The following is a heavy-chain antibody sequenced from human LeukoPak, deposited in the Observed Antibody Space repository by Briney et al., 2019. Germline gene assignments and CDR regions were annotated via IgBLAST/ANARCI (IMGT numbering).Heavy chain of an antibody. Sequence: ASVKVSCKASGYTFTSYYMHWVRQAPGQGLEWMGIINPSGGSTSYAQKFQGRVTMTRDTSTSTVYMELSSLRSEDTAVYYCARHYYGSGSILYYGMDVWGKGTTVTVSS. D-gene: IGHD3-10*01. V-gene: IGHV1-46*01. CDR3: ARHYYGSGSILYYGMDV. CDR1: GYTFTSYY. CDR2: INPSGGST. J-gene: IGHJ6*04.